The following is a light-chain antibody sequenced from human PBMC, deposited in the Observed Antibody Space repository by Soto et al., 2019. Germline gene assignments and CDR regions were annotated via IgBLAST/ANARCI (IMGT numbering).Light chain of an antibody. V-gene: IGKV2D-29*01. Sequence: DVVMTQTPLFLSVTPGQPASISCRSSQSLLHSDGRTYLYWYMQKPGQPPQLLIYEVSNRFSEVSDRYDGRGSGTDFTLEISRLEAEDVGVYYCMQSIQLPLYTFGQGTKLEIK. CDR2: EVS. CDR1: QSLLHSDGRTY. CDR3: MQSIQLPLYT. J-gene: IGKJ2*01.